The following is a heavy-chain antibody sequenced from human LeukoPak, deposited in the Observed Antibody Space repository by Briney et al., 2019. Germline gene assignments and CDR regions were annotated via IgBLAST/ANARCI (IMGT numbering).Heavy chain of an antibody. D-gene: IGHD2-2*01. CDR1: GYTFTSYY. Sequence: ASVKVSCKASGYTFTSYYMHWVRQAPGQGLEWMGIINPSGGSTSYAQKFQGRVTMTRDTSTSTVYMELSSLRSEDTAVYYCARDYCSSTSCYPHYYYYYGMDVWGRGTTVTVSS. CDR3: ARDYCSSTSCYPHYYYYYGMDV. V-gene: IGHV1-46*01. J-gene: IGHJ6*02. CDR2: INPSGGST.